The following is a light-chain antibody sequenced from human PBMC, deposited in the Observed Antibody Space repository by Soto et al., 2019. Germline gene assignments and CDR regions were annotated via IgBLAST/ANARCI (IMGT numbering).Light chain of an antibody. V-gene: IGLV1-44*01. CDR2: SDT. CDR1: SSNIGTNT. CDR3: AAWDDTLNGYV. Sequence: QSVLTQPPSASGTPGQRVTISCSGGSSNIGTNTVNWYQLLPETAPKLLIYSDTQRPSGVPDRFSVSKSGTSASLAISGLQSEDEADYYCAAWDDTLNGYVFGTGTKVTVL. J-gene: IGLJ1*01.